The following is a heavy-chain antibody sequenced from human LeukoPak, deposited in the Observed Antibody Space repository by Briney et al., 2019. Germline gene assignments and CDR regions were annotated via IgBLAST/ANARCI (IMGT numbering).Heavy chain of an antibody. J-gene: IGHJ4*02. CDR3: AKDGRGGSYYVGY. D-gene: IGHD1-26*01. CDR2: IRYDGINK. V-gene: IGHV3-30*02. CDR1: GFTFSSYG. Sequence: GGSLRLSCAASGFTFSSYGMHWVRQAPGKGLEWVSFIRYDGINKYYADSVKGRFTISRDNSQNTLFLQMNSLTTEDTAVYYCAKDGRGGSYYVGYWGQGTLVTVSS.